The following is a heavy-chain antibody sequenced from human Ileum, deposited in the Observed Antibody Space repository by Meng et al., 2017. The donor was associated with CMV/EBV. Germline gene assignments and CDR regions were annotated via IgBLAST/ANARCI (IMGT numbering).Heavy chain of an antibody. D-gene: IGHD3-10*01. V-gene: IGHV4-34*01. J-gene: IGHJ4*02. CDR2: NTHSGRA. Sequence: VRLRQGGAGLLKPLETLCLTCAVFGGSFTYYYWTWFRQSPGKGLEWIGENTHSGRAYYSSSLTGRATISVDMSKYQFSLKLPSVTAADTAIYYCARGLASGWPDYWGQGTLVTVSS. CDR3: ARGLASGWPDY. CDR1: GGSFTYYY.